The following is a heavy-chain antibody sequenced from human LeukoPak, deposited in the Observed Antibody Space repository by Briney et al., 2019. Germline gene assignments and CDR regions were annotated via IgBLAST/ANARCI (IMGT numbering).Heavy chain of an antibody. D-gene: IGHD1-1*01. CDR3: ASFDWNDLNWFDP. J-gene: IGHJ5*02. Sequence: SVKVSCKATGGTFSSYAISWVRQAPGQGLEWMGGIIPIFGTANYAQKFQGRVTITADKSTSTAYMELSSLRSEDTAVYYCASFDWNDLNWFDPWGQGTLVTVSS. CDR1: GGTFSSYA. CDR2: IIPIFGTA. V-gene: IGHV1-69*06.